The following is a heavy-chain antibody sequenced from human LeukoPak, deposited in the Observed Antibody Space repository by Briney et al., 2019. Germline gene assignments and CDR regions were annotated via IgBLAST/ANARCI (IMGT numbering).Heavy chain of an antibody. CDR2: IQYDGNTI. CDR1: GFTYSHNG. CDR3: AKDGSSYYYIYY. D-gene: IGHD3-22*01. J-gene: IGHJ4*02. Sequence: GGSLRLSCVASGFTYSHNGMHWVRQAPGKGLEWVAFIQYDGNTIFYADSVKGRFTISRDNSKNTLYLQMNSLRAEDTAVYYCAKDGSSYYYIYYWGQGTLVTVSS. V-gene: IGHV3-30*02.